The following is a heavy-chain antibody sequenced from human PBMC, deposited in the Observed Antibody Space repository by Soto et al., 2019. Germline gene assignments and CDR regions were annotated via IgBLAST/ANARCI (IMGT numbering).Heavy chain of an antibody. CDR1: GFTFSSYA. J-gene: IGHJ6*03. CDR2: ISGSGGST. Sequence: EVQLLESGGGLVQPGGSLRLSCAASGFTFSSYAMSWVRQAPGKGLEWVSAISGSGGSTYYADSVKGRFTISRDNSKNTLDLQMNSLRAEDTAVYYCAKARLPYYYYYMDVWGKGTTLTVSS. D-gene: IGHD4-17*01. CDR3: AKARLPYYYYYMDV. V-gene: IGHV3-23*01.